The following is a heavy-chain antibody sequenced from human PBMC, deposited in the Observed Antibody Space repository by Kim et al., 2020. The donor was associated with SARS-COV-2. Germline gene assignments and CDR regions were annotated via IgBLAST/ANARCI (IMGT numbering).Heavy chain of an antibody. CDR3: AKDHLSSGWPTFDY. CDR1: GFTFSRYA. Sequence: GGSLRLSCAASGFTFSRYAMSWVRQAPGKEPEWIASVNNGGNAYYAGSVQGRFTVSRDNSANTLTLHMNNLRAEDTALYYCAKDHLSSGWPTFDYWGQGTLVTVSS. D-gene: IGHD6-19*01. J-gene: IGHJ4*02. V-gene: IGHV3-23*01. CDR2: VNNGGNA.